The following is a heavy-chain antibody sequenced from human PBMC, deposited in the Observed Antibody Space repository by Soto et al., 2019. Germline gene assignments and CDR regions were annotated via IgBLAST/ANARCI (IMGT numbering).Heavy chain of an antibody. Sequence: QVQLVESGGGVVQPGWSLRLSCVTSGFGFSNYGIHWVRQAPGKGLEWVAGILYDGSYEYYADSVKGRVTISRDHSKNTLYLQMNSLRAEDTAVYYCAKQSYIYDSSGNWRGHDAFDVWGQGTMVTVSS. CDR3: AKQSYIYDSSGNWRGHDAFDV. V-gene: IGHV3-30*18. CDR2: ILYDGSYE. D-gene: IGHD3-22*01. CDR1: GFGFSNYG. J-gene: IGHJ3*01.